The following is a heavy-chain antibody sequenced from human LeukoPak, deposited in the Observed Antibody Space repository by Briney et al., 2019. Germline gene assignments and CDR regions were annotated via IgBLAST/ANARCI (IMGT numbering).Heavy chain of an antibody. CDR3: AKTYPNSWYSFDC. CDR2: ISAAGDTT. CDR1: GFTFTDYS. V-gene: IGHV3-23*01. D-gene: IGHD6-13*01. J-gene: IGHJ4*02. Sequence: GGSLRLSCAASGFTFTDYSLAWVRQAPGKGLEWVSTISAAGDTTYYADSLKGRFTISRDNANNMVYLQMDSLGAEDTALYYCAKTYPNSWYSFDCWGQGTLVTVSS.